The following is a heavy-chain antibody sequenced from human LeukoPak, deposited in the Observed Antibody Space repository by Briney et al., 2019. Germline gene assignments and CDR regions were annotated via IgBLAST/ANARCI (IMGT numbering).Heavy chain of an antibody. D-gene: IGHD3-3*01. Sequence: PSETLSLTCTVSGGSISSSSSYWGSIRQPPGKGLEWIGTIYYSGSSGNTYYNPSLKSRVAISVDTSKNQFSLRLSSLTAADTAVYYCARGSLYDFRSGYYLGYYYMDVWGEGTTVTASS. CDR1: GGSISSSSSY. CDR3: ARGSLYDFRSGYYLGYYYMDV. J-gene: IGHJ6*03. V-gene: IGHV4-39*01. CDR2: IYYSGSSGNT.